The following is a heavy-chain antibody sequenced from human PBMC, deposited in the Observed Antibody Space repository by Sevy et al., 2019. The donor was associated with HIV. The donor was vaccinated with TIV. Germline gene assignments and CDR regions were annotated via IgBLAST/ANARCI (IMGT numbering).Heavy chain of an antibody. CDR1: GGSITSYS. D-gene: IGHD6-19*01. V-gene: IGHV4-4*07. CDR3: AREGGASSAWFENWFGP. J-gene: IGHJ5*02. CDR2: IYSNGNS. Sequence: SETLSLTYTVSGGSITSYSWSWIRQPAGKGLEWLGRIYSNGNSNYNPSLKSRVTMSVDTSKNQFSLKLNSVNAADTAVYFCAREGGASSAWFENWFGPWGQGTLVTVSS.